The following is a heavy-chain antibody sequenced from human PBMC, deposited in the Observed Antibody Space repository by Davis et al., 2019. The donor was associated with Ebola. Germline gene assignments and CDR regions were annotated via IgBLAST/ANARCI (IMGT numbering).Heavy chain of an antibody. J-gene: IGHJ4*02. D-gene: IGHD6-19*01. CDR2: IYPTDSDT. Sequence: GESLKISCKGSGYNFPNYWIAWVRQMPGKGLEWMGVIYPTDSDTRYSPSFQGHVTISADKSISTAYLQWSSLKASDTAMYYCAVRGWYGEGTFDYWGQGTLVTVSS. V-gene: IGHV5-51*01. CDR1: GYNFPNYW. CDR3: AVRGWYGEGTFDY.